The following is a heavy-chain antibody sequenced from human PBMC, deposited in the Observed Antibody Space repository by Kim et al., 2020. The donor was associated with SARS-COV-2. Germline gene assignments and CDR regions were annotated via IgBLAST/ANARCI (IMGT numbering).Heavy chain of an antibody. CDR3: AKGDAKRGAHYYPSYFSGHAFDM. D-gene: IGHD1-26*01. V-gene: IGHV3-30*18. Sequence: GGSLRLSCAASGLAFRTFDMHWVRQAPGKGLEWVALISIDGSYKSYGDSVKGRFTISRDDSKETVYLQMNNLRAEDTAVYYCAKGDAKRGAHYYPSYFSGHAFDMWGQGTMVTASS. J-gene: IGHJ3*02. CDR1: GLAFRTFD. CDR2: ISIDGSYK.